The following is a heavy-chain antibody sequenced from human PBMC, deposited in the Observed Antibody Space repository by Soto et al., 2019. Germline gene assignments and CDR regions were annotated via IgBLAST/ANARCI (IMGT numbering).Heavy chain of an antibody. J-gene: IGHJ4*01. CDR3: SSDSGYGSGASVNLYLDF. V-gene: IGHV3-7*01. Sequence: GGSLRLSCAASGFTFSVYWMSWVSQAPGKGLEWLGTIKLDASEKKYGVSVRGRFTIYKDYGKNSPYLQMDSVSAEDPAVYYCSSDSGYGSGASVNLYLDFWGRGTLVTVSS. D-gene: IGHD3-10*01. CDR2: IKLDASEK. CDR1: GFTFSVYW.